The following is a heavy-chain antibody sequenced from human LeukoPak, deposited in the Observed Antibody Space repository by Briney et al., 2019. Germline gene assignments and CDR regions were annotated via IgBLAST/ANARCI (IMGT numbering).Heavy chain of an antibody. J-gene: IGHJ5*02. D-gene: IGHD6-19*01. V-gene: IGHV3-7*01. CDR1: GFTFSGYW. CDR3: ARQVQYRSGYFPPDP. CDR2: INQNGGEK. Sequence: GGSLRLSCADSGFTFSGYWMNWVRQAPGKGLEWVANINQNGGEKYCVDSVKGRFTISRDNAKNSLYLQMNSLTAEDTAVYYCARQVQYRSGYFPPDPWGQGTLVTVSS.